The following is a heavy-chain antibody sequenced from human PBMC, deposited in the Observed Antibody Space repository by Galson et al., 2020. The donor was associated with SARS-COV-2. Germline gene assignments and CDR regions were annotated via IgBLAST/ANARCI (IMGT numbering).Heavy chain of an antibody. CDR1: GYSVSTTNY. J-gene: IGHJ2*01. CDR2: GYPSGTT. D-gene: IGHD3-22*01. Sequence: SETLSLTCTVSGYSVSTTNYWGWVRQPPGRGLEWIGSGYPSGTTYYHPSLKSRVTTSVDTSKNQFSLRLDSVTAADTALYYCARQGVNMIVLVTVPGWYFDLWGRGTLVTVSS. CDR3: ARQGVNMIVLVTVPGWYFDL. V-gene: IGHV4-38-2*02.